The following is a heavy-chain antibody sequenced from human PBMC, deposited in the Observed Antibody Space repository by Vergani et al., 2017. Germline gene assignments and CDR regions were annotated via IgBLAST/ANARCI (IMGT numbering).Heavy chain of an antibody. D-gene: IGHD2-2*01. CDR1: GGTFSSYA. Sequence: QVQLVQSGAEVKKPGSSVKVSCKASGGTFSSYAISWVRQAPGQGLEWMGGIIPLFGTANYAQKFQGRVTITADESTSTAYMELSSLRSEDTAVYYCARDQFYAPARIVVVPPSGDYWGQGTLVTVSS. V-gene: IGHV1-69*01. CDR3: ARDQFYAPARIVVVPPSGDY. J-gene: IGHJ4*02. CDR2: IIPLFGTA.